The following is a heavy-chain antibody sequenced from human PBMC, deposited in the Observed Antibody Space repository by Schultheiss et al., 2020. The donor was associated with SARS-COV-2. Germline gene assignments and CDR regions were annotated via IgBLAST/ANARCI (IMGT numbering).Heavy chain of an antibody. CDR3: AKVCGGDCYDAFDI. D-gene: IGHD2-21*02. CDR2: ISWNSGNI. V-gene: IGHV3-9*01. CDR1: GFTFDDYA. Sequence: GGSLRLSCAASGFTFDDYAMHWVRQAPGKGLEWVSGISWNSGNIGYADSVKGRFTISRDNAKNSLYLQMNSLRAEDTALYYCAKVCGGDCYDAFDIWGQGTMVTVSS. J-gene: IGHJ3*02.